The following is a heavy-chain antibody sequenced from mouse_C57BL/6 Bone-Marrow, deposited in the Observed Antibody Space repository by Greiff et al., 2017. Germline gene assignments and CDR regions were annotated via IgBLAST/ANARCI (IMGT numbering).Heavy chain of an antibody. CDR1: GFNIKDYY. J-gene: IGHJ1*03. V-gene: IGHV14-2*01. D-gene: IGHD1-1*01. Sequence: VQLKESGAELVKPGASVKLSCTASGFNIKDYYMHWVKQRTEQGLEWIGRIDPEAGETKYAPKFQGKATIPADTSSNTAYLQLSSLTSAATAVYYCAREDYYGSRDVWGTGTTVTVSS. CDR2: IDPEAGET. CDR3: AREDYYGSRDV.